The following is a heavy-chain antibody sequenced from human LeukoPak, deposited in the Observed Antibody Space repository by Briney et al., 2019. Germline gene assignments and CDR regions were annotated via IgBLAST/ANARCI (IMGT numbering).Heavy chain of an antibody. Sequence: GGSLRLSCAASGFTFSNSALSWVRQAPGKGLEWVSDISGSGGSTYYADSVKGRFTISRDNSKNTLYLQMNSLRAEDTAVYYCAKRIQSAMATGYWGQGTLVTVSS. CDR1: GFTFSNSA. D-gene: IGHD5-18*01. CDR3: AKRIQSAMATGY. CDR2: ISGSGGST. V-gene: IGHV3-23*01. J-gene: IGHJ4*02.